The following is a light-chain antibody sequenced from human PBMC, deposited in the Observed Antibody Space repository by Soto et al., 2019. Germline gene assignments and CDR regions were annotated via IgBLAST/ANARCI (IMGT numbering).Light chain of an antibody. Sequence: DIQRTQSPSSLSASVGDRVTITCRASQSISSYLNWYQQKPGKAPKLLIYAASSLQSGVPSRFSGSGSGTDFTLTISSLQPEDVATYYCQKYNSAPPTFGQGTKVDIK. CDR3: QKYNSAPPT. J-gene: IGKJ1*01. V-gene: IGKV1-39*01. CDR1: QSISSY. CDR2: AAS.